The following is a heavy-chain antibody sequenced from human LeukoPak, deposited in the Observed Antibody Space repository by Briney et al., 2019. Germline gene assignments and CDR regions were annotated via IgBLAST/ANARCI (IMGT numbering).Heavy chain of an antibody. CDR1: GFTFSSYS. Sequence: PGGSLRLSCAASGFTFSSYSMNWVRQGPGKGLEWVSSISSSSYMYYADSVKGRFTISRDNAKNSLYLQMNSLRAEDTAVYYCARVRYCSSTSCYTDAFDIWGQGTMVTVSS. CDR3: ARVRYCSSTSCYTDAFDI. CDR2: ISSSSYM. J-gene: IGHJ3*02. V-gene: IGHV3-21*01. D-gene: IGHD2-2*02.